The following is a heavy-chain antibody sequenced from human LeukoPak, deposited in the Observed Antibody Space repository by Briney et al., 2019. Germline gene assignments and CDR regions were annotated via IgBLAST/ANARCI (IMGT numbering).Heavy chain of an antibody. J-gene: IGHJ4*02. CDR2: IYYSGST. D-gene: IGHD3-10*01. CDR1: GGSISSSSYY. Sequence: PSETLSLTCTVSGGSISSSSYYWGWIRQPPGKGLEWIGSIYYSGSTYYNPSLKSRVTITVDTSKNQFSLKLSSVTAADTAVYYCAPQPGLLWFGGWFDYWGQGTLVTVSS. CDR3: APQPGLLWFGGWFDY. V-gene: IGHV4-39*07.